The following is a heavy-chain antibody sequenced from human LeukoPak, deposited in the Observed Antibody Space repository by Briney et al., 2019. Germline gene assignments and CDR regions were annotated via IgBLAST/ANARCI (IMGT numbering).Heavy chain of an antibody. V-gene: IGHV1-69*06. J-gene: IGHJ3*02. CDR2: FILMFCTA. CDR3: ARDPIQWLPPSYDAFDI. Sequence: GPSVKLSCTASGATFSSYEISRGRQAPGQGLEWMGGFILMFCTAKYAQKFQSRVTIIADKSTSTTYMELSSLRSEDTAVYYCARDPIQWLPPSYDAFDIWGQGTMVTVSS. CDR1: GATFSSYE. D-gene: IGHD3-22*01.